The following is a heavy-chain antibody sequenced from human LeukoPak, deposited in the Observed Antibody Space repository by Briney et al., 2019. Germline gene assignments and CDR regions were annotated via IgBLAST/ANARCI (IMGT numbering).Heavy chain of an antibody. D-gene: IGHD3-3*01. V-gene: IGHV3-66*02. Sequence: GGSLRLSCAASGFTVSSNYMSWVRQAPGKGLEWVSVINSGGSTYYADSVKGRFTISRDNSKNTLYLQMNSLRAEDTAVYYCARDRRYDFWSGYYSYYFDYWGQGTLVTVSS. CDR3: ARDRRYDFWSGYYSYYFDY. CDR2: INSGGST. CDR1: GFTVSSNY. J-gene: IGHJ4*02.